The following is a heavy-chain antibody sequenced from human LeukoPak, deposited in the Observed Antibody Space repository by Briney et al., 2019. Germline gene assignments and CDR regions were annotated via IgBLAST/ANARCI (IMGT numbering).Heavy chain of an antibody. CDR2: ITAYDGKT. J-gene: IGHJ3*02. D-gene: IGHD1-7*01. CDR3: ARQSFIAGDNWNYVLNGDDALDI. Sequence: ASMKVSCKASGYTFSRYGITWVRQAPGQGLEWMGWITAYDGKTNFAQNFQARVTMTTDTSTNTAYMELRSLRSDDTAVYYCARQSFIAGDNWNYVLNGDDALDIWGQGTMVTVSS. V-gene: IGHV1-18*01. CDR1: GYTFSRYG.